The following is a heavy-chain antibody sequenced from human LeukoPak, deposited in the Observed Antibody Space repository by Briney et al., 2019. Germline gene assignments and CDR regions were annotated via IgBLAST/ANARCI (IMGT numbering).Heavy chain of an antibody. CDR1: GFTFSSYW. Sequence: GGSLRLSCAASGFTFSSYWMHWVRQAPGXGLVWVSRIKSDGSSTSYADSVKGRFTISRDNAKNTLYLQMNSLRAEDTAVYYCARDTDYYDNSGYDAFDIWGQGTMVTVSS. CDR3: ARDTDYYDNSGYDAFDI. J-gene: IGHJ3*02. V-gene: IGHV3-74*01. CDR2: IKSDGSST. D-gene: IGHD3-22*01.